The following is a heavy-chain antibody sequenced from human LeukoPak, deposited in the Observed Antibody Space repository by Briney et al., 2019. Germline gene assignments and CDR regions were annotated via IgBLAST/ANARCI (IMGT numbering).Heavy chain of an antibody. Sequence: SVKVSCKASGGTFSSYAISWVRQAPGQGLEWMGGIIPIFGTANYAQKFQGRVTITADESTSTAYMELSSLRSEDTAVYYCARDQYATMVRGVIMGVGDYWGQGTLVTVTS. CDR1: GGTFSSYA. J-gene: IGHJ4*02. V-gene: IGHV1-69*13. D-gene: IGHD3-10*01. CDR3: ARDQYATMVRGVIMGVGDY. CDR2: IIPIFGTA.